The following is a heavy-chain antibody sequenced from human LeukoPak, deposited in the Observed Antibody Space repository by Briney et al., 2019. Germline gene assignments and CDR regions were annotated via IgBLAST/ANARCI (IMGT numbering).Heavy chain of an antibody. Sequence: SETLSLTCAVYGGSFSGYYWSWIRQPPGKGLEWIGEINHSGSTNYNPSLKSRVTISVDTSKNQFSLKLSSVTAADTAVYYCASTPPGTIFADYWGQGTLVTVSS. V-gene: IGHV4-34*01. CDR1: GGSFSGYY. CDR3: ASTPPGTIFADY. J-gene: IGHJ4*02. D-gene: IGHD3-3*01. CDR2: INHSGST.